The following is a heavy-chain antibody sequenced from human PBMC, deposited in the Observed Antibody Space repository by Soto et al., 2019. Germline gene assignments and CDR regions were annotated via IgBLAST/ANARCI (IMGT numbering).Heavy chain of an antibody. J-gene: IGHJ6*02. CDR2: INHSGST. CDR1: GGSFSGYY. D-gene: IGHD6-13*01. V-gene: IGHV4-34*01. CDR3: ARGGIAAAWAYYYYYGMDV. Sequence: SETLSLTCAVYGGSFSGYYWSWIRQPPGKGLEWIGEINHSGSTNYNPSLKSRVTISVDTSKNQFSLKLSSVTAADTAVYYCARGGIAAAWAYYYYYGMDVWGQGTTVTVS.